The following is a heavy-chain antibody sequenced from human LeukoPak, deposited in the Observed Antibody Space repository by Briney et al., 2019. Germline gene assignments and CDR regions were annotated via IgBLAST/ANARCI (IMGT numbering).Heavy chain of an antibody. J-gene: IGHJ4*02. D-gene: IGHD3-10*01. V-gene: IGHV1-8*01. CDR1: GYTFTSYD. CDR2: MNPNSGNT. Sequence: ASVKVSCKASGYTFTSYDINWVRQATGQGLEWMGWMNPNSGNTGYAQKFRGRVTMTRNTSISTAYMELSSLRSEDTAVYYCARGRRYYGSGSLGYWGQGTLVTVSS. CDR3: ARGRRYYGSGSLGY.